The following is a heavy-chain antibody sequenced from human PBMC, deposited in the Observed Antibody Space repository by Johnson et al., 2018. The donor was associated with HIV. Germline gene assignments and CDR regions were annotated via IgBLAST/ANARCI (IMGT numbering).Heavy chain of an antibody. Sequence: QVHLVESGGGVVQPGRSLRLSCAASGFTFSSYAMHWVRLAPGKGLEWVAVISYDGSNKNYADSVKGRFTISRDNPKNTLYLQMNSLRAEDTAVYYCARGGKDHAFDIWGQGTMVTVSS. J-gene: IGHJ3*02. D-gene: IGHD3-16*01. CDR2: ISYDGSNK. CDR3: ARGGKDHAFDI. CDR1: GFTFSSYA. V-gene: IGHV3-30*04.